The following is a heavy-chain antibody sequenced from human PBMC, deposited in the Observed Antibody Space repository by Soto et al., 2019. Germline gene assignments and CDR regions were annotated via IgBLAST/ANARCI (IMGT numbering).Heavy chain of an antibody. V-gene: IGHV5-51*01. D-gene: IGHD1-26*01. J-gene: IGHJ4*02. Sequence: GESLKISCKGSGYSFTSYWIGWVRQMPGKGLEWMGIIYPGDSDTRYSPSFQGQVTISADKSISTAYLQWSSLKASDTAMYYCARLRDLKLSGSYSYYFDYWGQGTLVTVSS. CDR2: IYPGDSDT. CDR3: ARLRDLKLSGSYSYYFDY. CDR1: GYSFTSYW.